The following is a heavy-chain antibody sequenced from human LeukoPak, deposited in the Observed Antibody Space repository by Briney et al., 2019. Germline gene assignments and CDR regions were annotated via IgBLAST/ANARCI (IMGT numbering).Heavy chain of an antibody. D-gene: IGHD6-19*01. V-gene: IGHV3-23*01. CDR3: ARASSGWPNFDY. Sequence: GGSLRLSCAASGFTFSSYAMSWVRQAPGKGLDWVSSINGGGGSTYYADSVKGRFTISRDNSKNTLYLQMNSLRAEDTAVYYCARASSGWPNFDYWGQGTLVTVSS. CDR1: GFTFSSYA. CDR2: INGGGGST. J-gene: IGHJ4*02.